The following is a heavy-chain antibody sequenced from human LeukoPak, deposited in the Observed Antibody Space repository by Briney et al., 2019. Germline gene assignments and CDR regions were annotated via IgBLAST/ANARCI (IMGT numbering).Heavy chain of an antibody. V-gene: IGHV3-21*01. CDR3: ARDLSSSWQSFDY. J-gene: IGHJ4*02. CDR1: GFTFSSYS. CDR2: ISSSSSYI. D-gene: IGHD6-13*01. Sequence: GGSLRPSCAASGFTFSSYSMNWVRQAPGKGLEWVSSISSSSSYIYYADSVKGRFTISRDNAKNSLYLQMNSLRAEDTAVYYCARDLSSSWQSFDYWGQGTLVTVSS.